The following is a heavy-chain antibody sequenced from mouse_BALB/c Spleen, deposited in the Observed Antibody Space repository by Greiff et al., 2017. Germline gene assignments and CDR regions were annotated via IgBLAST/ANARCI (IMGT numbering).Heavy chain of an antibody. V-gene: IGHV3-6*02. J-gene: IGHJ2*01. CDR1: GYSITSGYY. Sequence: EVQRVESGPGLVKPSQSLSLSCSVTGYSITSGYYWNWIRQFPGNKLEWMGYISYDGSNNYNPSLKNRISITRDTSKNQFFLKLNSVTTEDTATYYCARGGGYLFFDYWGQGTTLTVSS. CDR3: ARGGGYLFFDY. CDR2: ISYDGSN. D-gene: IGHD1-2*01.